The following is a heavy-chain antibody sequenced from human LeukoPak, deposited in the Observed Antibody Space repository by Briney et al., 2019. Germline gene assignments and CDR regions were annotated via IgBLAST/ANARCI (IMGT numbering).Heavy chain of an antibody. CDR2: IYYSGST. D-gene: IGHD1-14*01. J-gene: IGHJ3*02. CDR3: ARDTTEGAFDI. V-gene: IGHV4-59*01. Sequence: RTSETLSLTCTVSGGSISSYYWSWIRQPPGKGLEGIGYIYYSGSTNYNPSLKSRVTMSVDTSKNQFSLKLSSVTAADTAVYYCARDTTEGAFDIWGQGTMVTVSS. CDR1: GGSISSYY.